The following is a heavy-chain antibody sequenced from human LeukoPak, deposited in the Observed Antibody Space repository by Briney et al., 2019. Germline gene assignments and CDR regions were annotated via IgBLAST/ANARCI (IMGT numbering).Heavy chain of an antibody. Sequence: PSETLSPTCAVYGGSFSGYYWSWIRQPPGKGLEWIGEINHSGSTNYNPSLKSRVTISVDTSKNQFSLKLSSVTAADTAVYYCARIVGGYDSGWFDPWGQGTLVTVSS. CDR1: GGSFSGYY. J-gene: IGHJ5*02. V-gene: IGHV4-34*01. CDR2: INHSGST. D-gene: IGHD5-12*01. CDR3: ARIVGGYDSGWFDP.